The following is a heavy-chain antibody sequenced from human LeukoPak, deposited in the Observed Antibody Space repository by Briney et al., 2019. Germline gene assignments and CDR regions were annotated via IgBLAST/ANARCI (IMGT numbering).Heavy chain of an antibody. D-gene: IGHD6-13*01. CDR1: GFTFNNTW. Sequence: GGSLRLSCAASGFTFNNTWMSWVRQAPGKGLEWVAVIWYDGSNKYYADSVKGRFTVSRDNSKNTLFLQMNSLRAEDTAVFYCAKRYGDSTGWFFDFWGQGSLVTVSS. V-gene: IGHV3-33*06. J-gene: IGHJ4*02. CDR2: IWYDGSNK. CDR3: AKRYGDSTGWFFDF.